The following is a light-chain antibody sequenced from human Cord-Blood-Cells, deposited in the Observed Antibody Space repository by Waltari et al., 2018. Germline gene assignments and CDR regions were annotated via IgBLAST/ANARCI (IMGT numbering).Light chain of an antibody. Sequence: SALTHPASVSASPEPSITISCSGTSSAAGGYHYLSWYQQHPGKAPKLMIYDVSNRHSGVSNRFSGSKSGNTASLTISGLQAEDEADYYCSSYTSSSTLVFGTGTKVTVL. CDR1: SSAAGGYHY. CDR3: SSYTSSSTLV. J-gene: IGLJ1*01. V-gene: IGLV2-14*01. CDR2: DVS.